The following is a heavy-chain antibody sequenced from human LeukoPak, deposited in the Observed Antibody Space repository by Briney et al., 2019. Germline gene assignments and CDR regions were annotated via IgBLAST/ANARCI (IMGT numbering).Heavy chain of an antibody. CDR1: GDSISSYY. CDR2: IHPSGST. V-gene: IGHV4-4*07. J-gene: IGHJ4*02. D-gene: IGHD4-17*01. Sequence: SETLSLTCTVSGDSISSYYWSWIRQPAGKGLEWIGRIHPSGSTNYNPSLKSRVTLSVDTSKNQFSLKLTSVTAADTAVYYCVSGTTVTNFAYWGQGTLVTVSS. CDR3: VSGTTVTNFAY.